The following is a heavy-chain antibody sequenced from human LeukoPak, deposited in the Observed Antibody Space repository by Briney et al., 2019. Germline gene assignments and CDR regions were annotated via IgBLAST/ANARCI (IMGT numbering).Heavy chain of an antibody. CDR3: ARLVRQVGANSRRELGLSVGAFDI. V-gene: IGHV5-51*01. Sequence: GEPLEISCKGSGSSFTSYWIAWVRQIHGKGLEWMRIFYPGDSDTTNRPSVQGQVTISADKSISTAYLQWSSLRASDTAMYYCARLVRQVGANSRRELGLSVGAFDIWGQGTMVTVSS. CDR2: FYPGDSDT. D-gene: IGHD1-26*01. J-gene: IGHJ3*02. CDR1: GSSFTSYW.